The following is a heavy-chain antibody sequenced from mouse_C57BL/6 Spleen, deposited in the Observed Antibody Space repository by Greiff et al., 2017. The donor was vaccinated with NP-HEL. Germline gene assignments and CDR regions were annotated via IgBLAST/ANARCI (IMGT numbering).Heavy chain of an antibody. D-gene: IGHD1-1*01. V-gene: IGHV5-4*01. CDR2: LSDGGSYT. CDR1: GFTFSSYA. J-gene: IGHJ2*01. CDR3: ARDPYGSVFDY. Sequence: EVKVVESGGGLVKPGGSLKLSCAASGFTFSSYAMSWVRQTPEKRLEWVATLSDGGSYTYYPDNVKGRFTISRDNAQNNLYLQMSHLKSEDTAMYYCARDPYGSVFDYWGQGTTLTVSS.